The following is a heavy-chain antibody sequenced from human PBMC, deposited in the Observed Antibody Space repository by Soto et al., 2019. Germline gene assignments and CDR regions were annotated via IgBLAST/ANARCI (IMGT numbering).Heavy chain of an antibody. CDR1: GYTFTSYA. J-gene: IGHJ5*02. D-gene: IGHD2-2*02. CDR3: ASDGYCSSTSCYTGDWFDP. CDR2: INTNTGNP. Sequence: ASVKVSCKASGYTFTSYAMNWVRQAPGQGLEWMGWINTNTGNPTYAQGFTGRVVFYLDTSVSTAYLQICSLQAEHTAMYYCASDGYCSSTSCYTGDWFDPWGQGTLVTVSS. V-gene: IGHV7-4-1*01.